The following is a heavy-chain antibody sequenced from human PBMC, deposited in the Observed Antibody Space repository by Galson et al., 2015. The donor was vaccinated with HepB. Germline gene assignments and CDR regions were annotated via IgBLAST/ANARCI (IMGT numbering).Heavy chain of an antibody. D-gene: IGHD2-2*01. CDR1: GGTFSSYA. Sequence: SVKVSCKASGGTFSSYAISWVRQAPGQGLEWMGGIIPIFGTANYAQKFQGRVTITADESTSTAYMELSSLRSEDTTVYYCARSRDIVVVPAAIPYFDYWGQGTLVTVSS. J-gene: IGHJ4*02. CDR3: ARSRDIVVVPAAIPYFDY. CDR2: IIPIFGTA. V-gene: IGHV1-69*13.